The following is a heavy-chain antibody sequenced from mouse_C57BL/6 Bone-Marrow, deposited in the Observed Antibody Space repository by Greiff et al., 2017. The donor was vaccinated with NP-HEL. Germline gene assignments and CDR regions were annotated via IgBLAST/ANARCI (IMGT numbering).Heavy chain of an antibody. D-gene: IGHD1-1*01. Sequence: EVQLVDSGGGLVQSGRSLRLSCATSGFTFSDFYMEWVRQAPGKGLEWIAASRNKANDYTTEYSASVKGRFIVSRDTSQSILYLQMNALRAEDTAIYYCARDASYYRGFAYWGQGTLVTVSA. CDR1: GFTFSDFY. CDR2: SRNKANDYTT. V-gene: IGHV7-1*01. CDR3: ARDASYYRGFAY. J-gene: IGHJ3*01.